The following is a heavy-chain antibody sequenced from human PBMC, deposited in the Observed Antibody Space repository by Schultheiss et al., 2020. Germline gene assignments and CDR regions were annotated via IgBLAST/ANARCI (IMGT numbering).Heavy chain of an antibody. D-gene: IGHD3-3*01. CDR2: IYYSGST. J-gene: IGHJ6*02. CDR3: AREPSQRPGNLYDFWSGYYYGMDV. CDR1: GGSISSGGYS. V-gene: IGHV4-30-2*01. Sequence: SQTLSLTCAVSGGSISSGGYSWSWIRQPPGKGLEWIGYIYYSGSTYYNPSLKSRVTISVDTSKNQFSLKLSSVTAADTAVYYCAREPSQRPGNLYDFWSGYYYGMDVWGQGTTVTVSS.